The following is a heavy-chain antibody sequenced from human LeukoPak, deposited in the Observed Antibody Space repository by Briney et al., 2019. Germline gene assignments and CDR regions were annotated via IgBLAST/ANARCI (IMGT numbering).Heavy chain of an antibody. D-gene: IGHD3-10*01. V-gene: IGHV1-18*01. CDR3: ARDGARLWFGELPKTNWFDP. J-gene: IGHJ5*02. Sequence: ASVKVSCKASGYTFTSYGISWVRQAPGQGLEWMGWISAYNGNTNYAQKLQGRVTMTTDTSTSTAYMELRSLRSDDTAVHYCARDGARLWFGELPKTNWFDPWGQGTLVTASS. CDR1: GYTFTSYG. CDR2: ISAYNGNT.